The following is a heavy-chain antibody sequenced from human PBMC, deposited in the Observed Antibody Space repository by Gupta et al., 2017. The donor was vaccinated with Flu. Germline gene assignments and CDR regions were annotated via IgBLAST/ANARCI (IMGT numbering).Heavy chain of an antibody. CDR3: ARRDYSDQMDY. Sequence: QVQLQESGPGLVKPSETLSLTCTVSGGSISSYYWSWIRQPPGKGLGWIGYIYYSGSTNYNPSLKSRVTISVDTSKNQFSLKLSSVTAADTAVYYCARRDYSDQMDYWGQGTLVTVSS. CDR1: GGSISSYY. CDR2: IYYSGST. D-gene: IGHD3-10*01. V-gene: IGHV4-59*08. J-gene: IGHJ4*02.